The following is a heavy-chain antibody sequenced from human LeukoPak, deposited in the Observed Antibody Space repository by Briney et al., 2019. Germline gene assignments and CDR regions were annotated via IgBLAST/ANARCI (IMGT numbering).Heavy chain of an antibody. J-gene: IGHJ4*02. CDR2: IWHDGSDK. CDR1: GFDFSNCA. Sequence: GGSLRLSCAASGFDFSNCAMHWVRQAPGKGLEWVAVIWHDGSDKYYADSVKGRFTISRDNSKNTLYLQMNSLGAEDTAVYFCARGTGSGSYYWGQGTLVTVSS. D-gene: IGHD3-10*01. V-gene: IGHV3-33*01. CDR3: ARGTGSGSYY.